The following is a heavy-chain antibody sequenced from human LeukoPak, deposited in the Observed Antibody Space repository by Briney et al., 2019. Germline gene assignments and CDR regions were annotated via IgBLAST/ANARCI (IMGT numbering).Heavy chain of an antibody. J-gene: IGHJ4*02. CDR3: AKDRAAATIPDY. V-gene: IGHV3-30*18. CDR1: GFTFSSYG. D-gene: IGHD6-13*01. Sequence: PGRSLRLSCAASGFTFSSYGMHWVRQAPGKGLEWVAVISYDGSNKYYADSVKGRFTISRDNSKNTLYLQMNSLRAEDTAVYYCAKDRAAATIPDYWGQGTLVTVSP. CDR2: ISYDGSNK.